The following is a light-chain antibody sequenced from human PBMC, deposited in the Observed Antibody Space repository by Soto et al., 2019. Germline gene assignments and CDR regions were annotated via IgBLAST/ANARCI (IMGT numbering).Light chain of an antibody. CDR2: SNN. J-gene: IGLJ3*02. Sequence: QLLLTQPPSASGTPGQRVTISCSGSSSNIGSNYVYWYQQLPGTAPKLLIYSNNQRPSGVPDRFSGSKSGTSASLAISGLRSEDEADYYCAAWDDSLSGPWVFGGGTKVTVL. V-gene: IGLV1-47*02. CDR1: SSNIGSNY. CDR3: AAWDDSLSGPWV.